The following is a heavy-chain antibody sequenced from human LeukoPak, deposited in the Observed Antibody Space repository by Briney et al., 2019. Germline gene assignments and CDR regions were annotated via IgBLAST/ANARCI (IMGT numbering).Heavy chain of an antibody. J-gene: IGHJ4*02. V-gene: IGHV3-49*03. CDR3: SRGPYYYVSGSSPTHMVD. CDR2: ITSKAYGGTT. CDR1: GFTFGDYA. Sequence: GGSLRLSCTASGFTFGDYAMSWFRQAPGKWLEWVGIITSKAYGGTTEYAASVKGRFTISRDDSKSIAYLQMNSLKTEDTAMYYCSRGPYYYVSGSSPTHMVDWGQGTLVTVSS. D-gene: IGHD3-10*01.